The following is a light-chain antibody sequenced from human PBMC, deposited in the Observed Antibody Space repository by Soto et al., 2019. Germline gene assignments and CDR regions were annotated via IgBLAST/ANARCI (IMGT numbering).Light chain of an antibody. V-gene: IGLV2-14*01. CDR2: EVS. CDR1: SSDIGGYDY. CDR3: ASYTVSNTVV. Sequence: QSALTQPASVSGSPGQSITISCTGTSSDIGGYDYVSWYQQRPGKAPKLIIYEVSNRPSGISNRFSGSKSGNTASLTISGLQAEDEADYFCASYTVSNTVVFGGGTKLTVL. J-gene: IGLJ2*01.